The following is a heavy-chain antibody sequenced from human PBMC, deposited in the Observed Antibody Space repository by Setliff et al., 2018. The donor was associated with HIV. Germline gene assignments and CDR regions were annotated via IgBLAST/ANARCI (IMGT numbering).Heavy chain of an antibody. J-gene: IGHJ4*02. CDR1: GGSFSGYY. V-gene: IGHV4-34*01. D-gene: IGHD3-22*01. CDR2: INHSGST. CDR3: ATDSSGYYSFDY. Sequence: SETLSLTCAVYGGSFSGYYWSWIRQPPGKGLEWIGEINHSGSTKYNPSLKSRVTISLDTSKNQFSLRLTSVTASDTAVYYCATDSSGYYSFDYWGPGALVTVSS.